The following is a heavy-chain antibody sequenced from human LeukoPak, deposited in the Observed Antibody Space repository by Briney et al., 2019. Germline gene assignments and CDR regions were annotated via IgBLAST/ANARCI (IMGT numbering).Heavy chain of an antibody. D-gene: IGHD6-19*01. V-gene: IGHV3-21*01. CDR1: GFIFSTYT. CDR2: ITRSSNT. CDR3: ARRAGESSGWAHFDY. Sequence: PGGSLRLSCETSGFIFSTYTMIWVRQAPGKGLEWVSYITRSSNTYYADSVKGRFTISRDNAKNSLYLQMNSLRAEDTAIYYCARRAGESSGWAHFDYWGQGTLVTVSS. J-gene: IGHJ4*02.